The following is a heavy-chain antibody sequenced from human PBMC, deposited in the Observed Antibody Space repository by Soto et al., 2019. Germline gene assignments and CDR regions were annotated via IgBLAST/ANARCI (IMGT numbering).Heavy chain of an antibody. CDR2: IYPGDSDT. CDR1: GYSFTTFW. V-gene: IGHV5-51*01. CDR3: ARREYYEGAFDI. J-gene: IGHJ3*02. Sequence: GESLKISCKASGYSFTTFWIAWVRLIPGKGLEWMGIIYPGDSDTRYSPSFQGQVTISADKSISTASLQWSSLKASDTAMYYCARREYYEGAFDIWCQGTMVTVSS. D-gene: IGHD3-22*01.